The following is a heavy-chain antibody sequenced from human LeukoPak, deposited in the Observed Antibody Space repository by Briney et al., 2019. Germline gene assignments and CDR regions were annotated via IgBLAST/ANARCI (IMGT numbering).Heavy chain of an antibody. D-gene: IGHD5-18*01. CDR2: ISAYNGNT. V-gene: IGHV1-18*01. CDR1: GYTFTSYG. J-gene: IGHJ5*02. Sequence: ASVTVSCKASGYTFTSYGISWVRQAPGQGREWMGWISAYNGNTNYAQKLQGRVTMTTDTSTSTAYMELGSLRSDDTAVYYCARAVDTAMMGNFDPWGQGTLVTVSS. CDR3: ARAVDTAMMGNFDP.